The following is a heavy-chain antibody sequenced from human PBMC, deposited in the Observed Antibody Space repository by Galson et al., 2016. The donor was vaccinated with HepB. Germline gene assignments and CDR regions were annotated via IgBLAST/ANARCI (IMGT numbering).Heavy chain of an antibody. V-gene: IGHV3-23*01. Sequence: SLRLSCAASGFTFRNYGMTWVRQAPGKGLEVVSRISRSGDSTDYADSVKGRFTISRDNSKNTLSLQMNRLTADDTTIYYCVQGSTAPAVGGKGTTVTVSS. J-gene: IGHJ6*04. CDR2: ISRSGDST. CDR1: GFTFRNYG. D-gene: IGHD2-2*01. CDR3: VQGSTAPAV.